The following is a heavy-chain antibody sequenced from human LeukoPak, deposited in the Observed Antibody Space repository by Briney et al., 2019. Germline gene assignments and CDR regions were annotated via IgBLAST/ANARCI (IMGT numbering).Heavy chain of an antibody. CDR1: GFTFSSYA. J-gene: IGHJ4*02. V-gene: IGHV3-23*01. CDR2: ISGSGGST. CDR3: AKRLRYFDWLSGGALDY. Sequence: GGSLRLSCAASGFTFSSYAMSWVRQAPGKGLEWVSAISGSGGSTYYADSVKGRFTISRDNSKNTLYLQMNSLRAEDTAVYYCAKRLRYFDWLSGGALDYWGQGTLVTVSS. D-gene: IGHD3-9*01.